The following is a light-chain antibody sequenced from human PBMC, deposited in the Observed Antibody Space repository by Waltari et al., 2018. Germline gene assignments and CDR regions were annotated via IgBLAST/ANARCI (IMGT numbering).Light chain of an antibody. Sequence: DIHMTQSPSSLSTSVGDRVTITCRASQSISSYLNWYQQKPGKAPKLLIYAASSLQSGVPSRFSGSGSGRDFTLIISSLQPEDFATYYCQQSYTTPRTFGQGTKVEIK. J-gene: IGKJ1*01. CDR3: QQSYTTPRT. CDR2: AAS. CDR1: QSISSY. V-gene: IGKV1-39*01.